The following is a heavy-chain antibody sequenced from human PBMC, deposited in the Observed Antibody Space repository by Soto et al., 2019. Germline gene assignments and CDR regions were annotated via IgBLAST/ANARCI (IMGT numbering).Heavy chain of an antibody. CDR3: GRGGGVGVAGSAAFDM. D-gene: IGHD3-3*01. CDR2: INPATGAA. V-gene: IGHV1-2*02. J-gene: IGHJ3*02. Sequence: QLHLVQSGAVVKKPGASVTVSCSASGYPVTAYYMHWVRQAPGRGLEWMGGINPATGAAKYTQTFQGRVTVTVATSPSTVFMELSGLTSGATAVFYLGRGGGVGVAGSAAFDMWGQGTLVTCSS. CDR1: GYPVTAYY.